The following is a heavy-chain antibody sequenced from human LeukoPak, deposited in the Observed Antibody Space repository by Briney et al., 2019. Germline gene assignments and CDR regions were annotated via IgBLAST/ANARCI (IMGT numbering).Heavy chain of an antibody. CDR3: AKTSAGIRGGYFDY. CDR1: GFTFSSYA. Sequence: GGSLRLSCAASGFTFSSYAMSWVRQARGKGLEWVSLINDSGGNTYYADSVKGRFTISRDNSKNTLFLQMSSLRAEDTAVYYCAKTSAGIRGGYFDYWGQGTLVTVSS. CDR2: INDSGGNT. V-gene: IGHV3-23*01. D-gene: IGHD3-10*01. J-gene: IGHJ4*02.